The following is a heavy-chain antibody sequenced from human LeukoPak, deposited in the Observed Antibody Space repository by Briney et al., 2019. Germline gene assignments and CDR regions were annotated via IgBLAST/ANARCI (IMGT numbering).Heavy chain of an antibody. CDR3: ASSINRTSWFDP. D-gene: IGHD2-2*01. Sequence: SETLSLTCAVYGGSFSGYYWSWIRQPPGKGLEWIGEINHSGSTNYNPSLKSRVTISVDTSKNQFSLKLSSVTAADTAVYYCASSINRTSWFDPWGQGTLVTVSS. CDR1: GGSFSGYY. V-gene: IGHV4-34*01. CDR2: INHSGST. J-gene: IGHJ5*02.